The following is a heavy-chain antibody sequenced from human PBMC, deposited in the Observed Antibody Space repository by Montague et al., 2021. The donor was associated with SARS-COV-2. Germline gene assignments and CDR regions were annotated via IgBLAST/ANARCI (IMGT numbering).Heavy chain of an antibody. Sequence: SETLSLTCTVSGGSISSYYWSWIRQPPGKGLEWIGYIHYSGTTNYNPTLKCRVTITIDTSKNQFSLKLSSVTAADTAVYYCELGFDYWGQGTLVTVSS. CDR3: ELGFDY. CDR1: GGSISSYY. V-gene: IGHV4-59*01. D-gene: IGHD6-13*01. J-gene: IGHJ4*02. CDR2: IHYSGTT.